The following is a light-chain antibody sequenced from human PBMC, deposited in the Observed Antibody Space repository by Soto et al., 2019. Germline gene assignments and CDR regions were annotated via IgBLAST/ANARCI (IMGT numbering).Light chain of an antibody. CDR1: QSISSW. Sequence: TLSPSTLPQSMGARVTITSTASQSISSWLAWYQQKPGKASKLLIYKASSLESGVPSRFSGSGSGTEFTLTISSLQPEDFAVYYCQQYGSSPITFGQGTRLEIK. J-gene: IGKJ5*01. V-gene: IGKV1-5*03. CDR2: KAS. CDR3: QQYGSSPIT.